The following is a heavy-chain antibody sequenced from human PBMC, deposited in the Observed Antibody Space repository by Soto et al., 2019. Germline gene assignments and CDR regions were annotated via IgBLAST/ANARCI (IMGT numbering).Heavy chain of an antibody. D-gene: IGHD6-19*01. Sequence: QVQLQQWGAGLLKPSETLSLTCAVYGGSFSPYFLSWIRQPPGKGLEWIGEINHSGSTNYNPSLTRQATLSVDTSKNQLSLKLTSVTAADTAVYYCARLASGWQYYYFDFWGRGTPVTVSS. CDR2: INHSGST. CDR3: ARLASGWQYYYFDF. CDR1: GGSFSPYF. J-gene: IGHJ2*01. V-gene: IGHV4-34*01.